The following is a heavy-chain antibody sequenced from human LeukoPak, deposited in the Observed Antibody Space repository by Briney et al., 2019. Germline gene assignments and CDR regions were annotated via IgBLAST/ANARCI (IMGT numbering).Heavy chain of an antibody. V-gene: IGHV1-46*01. D-gene: IGHD3-22*01. J-gene: IGHJ4*02. CDR1: GYTFTSYY. CDR2: INPSGGST. CDR3: ARAGNYYDSSGYSNFDY. Sequence: ASVKVSCKASGYTFTSYYMHWVRQAPGQGLEWMGTINPSGGSTSYAQKFQGRVTMTRDTSTSTVYMELSSLRSEDTAVYYCARAGNYYDSSGYSNFDYWGQGTLVTVSS.